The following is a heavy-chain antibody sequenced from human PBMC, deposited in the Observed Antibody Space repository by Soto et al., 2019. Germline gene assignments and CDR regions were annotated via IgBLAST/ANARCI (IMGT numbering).Heavy chain of an antibody. Sequence: GSLRLSCAASGFTVSSNYMSWVRQAPGKGLEWVSVIYSGGSTYYADSVKGRFTISRDNSKNTLYLQMNSLRAEDTAVYYCAKGWPIFGVVITHFDYWGQGTLVTVS. V-gene: IGHV3-53*01. CDR1: GFTVSSNY. CDR2: IYSGGST. D-gene: IGHD3-3*01. J-gene: IGHJ4*02. CDR3: AKGWPIFGVVITHFDY.